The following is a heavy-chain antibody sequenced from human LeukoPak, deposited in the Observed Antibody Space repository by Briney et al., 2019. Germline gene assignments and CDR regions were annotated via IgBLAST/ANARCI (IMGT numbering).Heavy chain of an antibody. V-gene: IGHV1-2*02. J-gene: IGHJ4*02. CDR2: INPNSGGT. CDR3: ALSYYGSGSEYYFDY. Sequence: ASVKVSCKASGYTFTGYYMHWVRQAPGQGLEWMGWINPNSGGTNYAQKFQGRVTMTRDTSISTAYMELSRLRSDDTAVYYCALSYYGSGSEYYFDYWGQGTLVTVSS. D-gene: IGHD3-10*01. CDR1: GYTFTGYY.